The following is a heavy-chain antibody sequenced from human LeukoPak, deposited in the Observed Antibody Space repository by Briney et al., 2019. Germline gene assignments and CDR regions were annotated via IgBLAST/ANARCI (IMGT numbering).Heavy chain of an antibody. CDR3: AREEARGSYYEDAFDI. CDR2: ISSSSSYI. V-gene: IGHV3-21*01. D-gene: IGHD1-26*01. J-gene: IGHJ3*02. CDR1: GFTFSSYS. Sequence: PGGSLRLSCAASGFTFSSYSMNWVRQAPGKGLEWVSSISSSSSYIYYADSVKGRFTISRDNAKNSLYLQMNSLRAEDTAVYYCAREEARGSYYEDAFDIWAQGTMVTVSS.